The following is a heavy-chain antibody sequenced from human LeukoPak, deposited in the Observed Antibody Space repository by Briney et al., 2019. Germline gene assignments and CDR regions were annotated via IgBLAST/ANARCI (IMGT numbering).Heavy chain of an antibody. CDR2: IYTSGST. D-gene: IGHD1-26*01. J-gene: IGHJ4*02. Sequence: ETLSLTCTVSGGSISSYYWSWIRQPAGKGLEWIGRIYTSGSTNYNPSLKSRVTMSVDTSKNQFSLKLSSVTAADTAVYYCARGSPYSGSYYYYFDYWGQGTLVTVSS. V-gene: IGHV4-4*07. CDR3: ARGSPYSGSYYYYFDY. CDR1: GGSISSYY.